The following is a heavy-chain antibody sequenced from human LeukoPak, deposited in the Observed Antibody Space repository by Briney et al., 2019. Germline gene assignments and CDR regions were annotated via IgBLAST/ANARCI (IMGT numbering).Heavy chain of an antibody. J-gene: IGHJ3*02. CDR1: GGSISSSSYY. Sequence: PSETLSLTCTVSGGSISSSSYYGGWIRQPPGKGLEWLGSIYYSGSTYYNPSLKSRVTISVDTSKNQFSLKLSSVTAADTAVYYCARHSGYSSGWYVTLDAFDIWGQGTMVTVSS. CDR3: ARHSGYSSGWYVTLDAFDI. CDR2: IYYSGST. D-gene: IGHD6-19*01. V-gene: IGHV4-39*01.